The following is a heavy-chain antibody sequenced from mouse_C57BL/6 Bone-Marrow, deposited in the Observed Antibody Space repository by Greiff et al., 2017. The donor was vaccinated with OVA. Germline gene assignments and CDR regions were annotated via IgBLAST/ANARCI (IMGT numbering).Heavy chain of an antibody. CDR2: INPNNGGT. CDR3: ARWCGYDDWYFDV. J-gene: IGHJ1*03. D-gene: IGHD2-2*01. V-gene: IGHV1-22*01. Sequence: VQLQQSGPELVKPGASVKMSCKASGYTFTDYNMHWVKQSHGKSLEWIGYINPNNGGTSYNQKFKGKATLTVNKSSSTAYMELRSLTSEDSAVYYCARWCGYDDWYFDVWGTGTTVTVSS. CDR1: GYTFTDYN.